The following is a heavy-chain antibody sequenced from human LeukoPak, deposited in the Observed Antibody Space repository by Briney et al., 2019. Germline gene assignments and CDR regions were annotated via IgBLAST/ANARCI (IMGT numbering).Heavy chain of an antibody. Sequence: GGSLRFSCAASGFSFSSYGMHWVRQAPGKGLEWVAFIRYDGSNKYYADSVKGRFTISRDNSKNTLYLQMNSLRAEDTAVYYCAKDLATAAARPYYFDYWGQGTLVTVSS. CDR2: IRYDGSNK. J-gene: IGHJ4*02. CDR3: AKDLATAAARPYYFDY. CDR1: GFSFSSYG. D-gene: IGHD6-13*01. V-gene: IGHV3-30*02.